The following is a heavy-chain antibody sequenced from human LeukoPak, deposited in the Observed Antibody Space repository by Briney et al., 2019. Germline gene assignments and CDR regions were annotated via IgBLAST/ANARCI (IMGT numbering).Heavy chain of an antibody. CDR3: AKRTGYYDSSGYYSEYYFDY. CDR1: GFTFSSYA. J-gene: IGHJ4*02. Sequence: GGSLRLSCAASGFTFSSYAMSWVRQAPGKGLEWVSAISGSGGSTYYADSVKGRSTISRDNSKNTLYLQMNSLRAEDTAVYYCAKRTGYYDSSGYYSEYYFDYWGQGTLVTVSS. D-gene: IGHD3-22*01. V-gene: IGHV3-23*01. CDR2: ISGSGGST.